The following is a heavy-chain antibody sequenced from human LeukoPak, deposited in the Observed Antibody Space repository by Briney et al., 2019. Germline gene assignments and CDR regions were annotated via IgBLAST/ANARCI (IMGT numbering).Heavy chain of an antibody. CDR2: IWYDGSNK. J-gene: IGHJ4*02. V-gene: IGHV3-33*08. CDR1: GFTFSSYA. Sequence: QPGRSLRLSCAASGFTFSSYAMHWVRQAPGKGLEWVAVIWYDGSNKYYGDSVKGRFTISRDDSKNTLQLQMNSLRAEDTAVYYCARSKTTYIATTGSPLDYWGQGTLVTVSS. D-gene: IGHD6-13*01. CDR3: ARSKTTYIATTGSPLDY.